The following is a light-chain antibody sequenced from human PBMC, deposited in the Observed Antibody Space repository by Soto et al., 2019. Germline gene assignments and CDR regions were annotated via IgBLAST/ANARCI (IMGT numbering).Light chain of an antibody. CDR3: QQRTNWPSST. CDR2: DAS. CDR1: QSVNSY. V-gene: IGKV3-11*01. J-gene: IGKJ5*01. Sequence: EIVLTQSPATLSLSPGEIATLSCRASQSVNSYLAWYQQKPGQAPRLLISDASNRATGIPGRFSGSGSGTDFTLTISSLEPEDFAIYYCQQRTNWPSSTFGQGTRLEIK.